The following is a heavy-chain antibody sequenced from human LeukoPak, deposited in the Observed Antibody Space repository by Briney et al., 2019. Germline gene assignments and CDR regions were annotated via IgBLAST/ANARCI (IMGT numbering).Heavy chain of an antibody. Sequence: PRGSLRLSCADSGFTVSDNYMTWVRQAPGKGLEWVSLVYSGGSTYHADSVKGRFTISRDNSKNTLYLQMNSLRAEDTAVYYCARGYSGNSFNYWGQGALVTVSS. J-gene: IGHJ4*02. V-gene: IGHV3-53*01. D-gene: IGHD4-23*01. CDR2: VYSGGST. CDR3: ARGYSGNSFNY. CDR1: GFTVSDNY.